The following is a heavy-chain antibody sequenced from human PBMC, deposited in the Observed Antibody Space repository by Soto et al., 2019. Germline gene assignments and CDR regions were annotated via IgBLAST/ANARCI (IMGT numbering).Heavy chain of an antibody. J-gene: IGHJ2*01. V-gene: IGHV1-69*13. Sequence: SVKVSCKASGGTFSSYAISWVRQAPGQGLEWMGGIIPIFGTANYAQKFQGRVTITADESTSTVYMELSSLRSEDTAVYYCARVLAPGWYFDLWGRGTLVTVSS. CDR3: ARVLAPGWYFDL. D-gene: IGHD3-3*02. CDR2: IIPIFGTA. CDR1: GGTFSSYA.